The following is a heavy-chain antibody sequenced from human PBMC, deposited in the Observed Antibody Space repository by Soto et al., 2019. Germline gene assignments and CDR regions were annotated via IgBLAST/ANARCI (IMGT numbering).Heavy chain of an antibody. J-gene: IGHJ6*02. CDR3: AKDPAAYRLLWFGDGHGMDV. CDR2: ISYDGSNK. Sequence: GGSLRLSCAASGFTFSSYGMHWVRQAPGKGLEWVAVISYDGSNKYYADSVKGRFTISRDNSKNTLYLQMNSLRAEDTAVYYCAKDPAAYRLLWFGDGHGMDVWGQGTTVTVSS. D-gene: IGHD3-10*01. V-gene: IGHV3-30*18. CDR1: GFTFSSYG.